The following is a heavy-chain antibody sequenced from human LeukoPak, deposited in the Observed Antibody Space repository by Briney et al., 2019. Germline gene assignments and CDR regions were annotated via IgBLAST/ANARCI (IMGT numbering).Heavy chain of an antibody. Sequence: GGSLRLSCAASGFTVSSNYMSWVRQAPGKGLEWVSVIYSGGSTYYADSVKGRFTISRDNSKNTLYLQMNSLRAEDTAVYYCARDGPYGDYVGGAFDIWGQGTMVTVSS. V-gene: IGHV3-53*01. D-gene: IGHD4-17*01. CDR1: GFTVSSNY. CDR3: ARDGPYGDYVGGAFDI. CDR2: IYSGGST. J-gene: IGHJ3*02.